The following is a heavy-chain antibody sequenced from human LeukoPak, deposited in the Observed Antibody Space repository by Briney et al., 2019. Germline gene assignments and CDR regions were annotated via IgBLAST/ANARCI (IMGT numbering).Heavy chain of an antibody. D-gene: IGHD6-13*01. Sequence: SETLSLTCTVSGGSISSSISTNYWNWVRQPPGKGLEWIGSIHYSGTTYYNPSLESRATISVDTSKNQLSVKLTSVTAADTAVYYCARKGTIAPTGASHFDYWGQGTLVTVSS. CDR3: ARKGTIAPTGASHFDY. CDR1: GGSISSSISTNY. V-gene: IGHV4-39*01. J-gene: IGHJ4*02. CDR2: IHYSGTT.